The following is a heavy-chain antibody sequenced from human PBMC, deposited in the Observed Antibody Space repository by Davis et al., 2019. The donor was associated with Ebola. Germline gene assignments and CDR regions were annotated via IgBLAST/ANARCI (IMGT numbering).Heavy chain of an antibody. CDR1: GYTFTSYG. CDR2: ISAYNGNT. Sequence: ASVKVSCKASGYTFTSYGISWVRQAPGQGLEGMGWISAYNGNTNYAQKLQGRVTMTTDTSTSTAYMELSRLRSDDTAVYYCARGDIVVVPAAMGGPDYYYYYMDVWGKGTTVTVSS. V-gene: IGHV1-18*04. J-gene: IGHJ6*03. D-gene: IGHD2-2*01. CDR3: ARGDIVVVPAAMGGPDYYYYYMDV.